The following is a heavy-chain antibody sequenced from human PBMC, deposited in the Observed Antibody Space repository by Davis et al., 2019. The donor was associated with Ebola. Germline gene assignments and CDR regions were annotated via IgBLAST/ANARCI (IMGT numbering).Heavy chain of an antibody. J-gene: IGHJ6*02. CDR2: ISSSSSYI. CDR1: GFTFSSYS. CDR3: ARDLAQSSSPWYYYGMDV. V-gene: IGHV3-21*01. Sequence: GESLKISCAASGFTFSSYSMNWVRQAPGKGLEWVSSISSSSSYIYYADSVKGRFTISRDNAKNSLSLQMNSLRAEDTAVYYCARDLAQSSSPWYYYGMDVWGQGTTVTVSS. D-gene: IGHD2/OR15-2a*01.